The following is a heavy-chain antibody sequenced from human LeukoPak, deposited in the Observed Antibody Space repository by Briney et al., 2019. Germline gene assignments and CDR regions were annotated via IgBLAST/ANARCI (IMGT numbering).Heavy chain of an antibody. CDR2: IYHSGST. J-gene: IGHJ3*02. CDR1: GGTISSSNW. CDR3: AIGLNSGYDPTSAFDI. V-gene: IGHV4-4*02. Sequence: SETLSLTCAVSGGTISSSNWWSWVRQPPGKGLEWIGEIYHSGSTNYNPSLKSRVTISVDKSKNQFSLKLSSVTAADTAVYYCAIGLNSGYDPTSAFDIWGQGTMVTVSS. D-gene: IGHD5-12*01.